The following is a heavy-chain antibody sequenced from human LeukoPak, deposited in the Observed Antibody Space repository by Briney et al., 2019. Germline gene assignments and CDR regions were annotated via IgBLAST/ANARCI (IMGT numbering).Heavy chain of an antibody. J-gene: IGHJ4*02. CDR3: AKDLIVGALDY. V-gene: IGHV3-23*01. D-gene: IGHD1-26*01. CDR2: VSGSGGST. Sequence: GGSLRLSCAASGFTFSRYAMTWIRQAPGKGLEWVSSVSGSGGSTYYADSVKGRFTISRDNSKSMLFLQMNSLRAEDTAVYYCAKDLIVGALDYWGQGTLVTVSS. CDR1: GFTFSRYA.